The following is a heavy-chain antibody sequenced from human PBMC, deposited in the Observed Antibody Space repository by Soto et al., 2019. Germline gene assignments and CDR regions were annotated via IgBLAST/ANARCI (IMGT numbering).Heavy chain of an antibody. Sequence: SETLSLTCTVSGGSISSSSYYWGWIRQPPGKGLEWIGSIYYSGSTYYNPSLKSRVTISVDTSKNQFSLKLSSVTAADTAVYYCARQVGYRDYHYGLAVWGQGTTVTVSS. CDR3: ARQVGYRDYHYGLAV. J-gene: IGHJ6*02. CDR2: IYYSGST. CDR1: GGSISSSSYY. V-gene: IGHV4-39*01. D-gene: IGHD5-12*01.